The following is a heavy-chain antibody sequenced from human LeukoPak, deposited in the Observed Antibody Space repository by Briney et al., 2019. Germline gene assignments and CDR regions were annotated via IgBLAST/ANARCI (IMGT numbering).Heavy chain of an antibody. Sequence: KASETLSLTCSVSGGSISINDFYWNWIRQLPGKGLEWIGYTYNSGNTYYNPSFGSRVTISTDTSMNQFFLKSHSVTAADTAVYYCARSSGWRDAFDFWGRGTMVTVSS. D-gene: IGHD6-19*01. J-gene: IGHJ3*01. V-gene: IGHV4-31*03. CDR3: ARSSGWRDAFDF. CDR2: TYNSGNT. CDR1: GGSISINDFY.